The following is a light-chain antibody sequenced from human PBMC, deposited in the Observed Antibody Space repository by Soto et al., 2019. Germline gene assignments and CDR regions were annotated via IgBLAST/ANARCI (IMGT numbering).Light chain of an antibody. CDR2: AAS. CDR3: QQSYSTPLT. Sequence: DIQMTQSPSSLSASVGDRVTITCRASQSISSYLNWYQQKPGQAPKLLIYAASSLQSGVPSRFSGSGSGTDFPRTISSLQPEDFATYYCQQSYSTPLTCGQGTRQGIK. V-gene: IGKV1-39*01. CDR1: QSISSY. J-gene: IGKJ5*01.